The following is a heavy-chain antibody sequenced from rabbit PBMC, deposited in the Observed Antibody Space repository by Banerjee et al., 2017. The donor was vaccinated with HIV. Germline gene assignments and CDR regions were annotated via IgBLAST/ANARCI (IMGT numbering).Heavy chain of an antibody. CDR2: IYTSSGST. D-gene: IGHD7-1*01. J-gene: IGHJ4*01. CDR1: GFSLSSND. Sequence: QEQLKETGGGLVQPGESLTLSCKVSGFSLSSNDMSWVRQAPGKGLERIGVIYTSSGSTWYASWVNGRFTISRSTSLNTVDLKMTSLTAADTATYFCARDLAAVTGWNFDLWGPGTLVTVS. CDR3: ARDLAAVTGWNFDL. V-gene: IGHV1S43*01.